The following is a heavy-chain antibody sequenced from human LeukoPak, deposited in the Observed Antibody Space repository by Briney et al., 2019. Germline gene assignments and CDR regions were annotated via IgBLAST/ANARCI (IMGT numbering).Heavy chain of an antibody. CDR3: ARPCSGGSCYSSYDAFDI. V-gene: IGHV5-51*01. Sequence: GESLKISCKASGYIFTNYWIAWVRQVPGKGLEWMGIIYPGDSDTRYSPSFQGQVTISADKSISTAYLQWSSLKASDTAMYYCARPCSGGSCYSSYDAFDIWGQGTMVTVSS. CDR1: GYIFTNYW. D-gene: IGHD2-15*01. J-gene: IGHJ3*02. CDR2: IYPGDSDT.